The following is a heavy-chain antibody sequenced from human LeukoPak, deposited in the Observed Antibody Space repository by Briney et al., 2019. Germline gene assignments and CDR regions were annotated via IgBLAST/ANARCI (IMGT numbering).Heavy chain of an antibody. Sequence: ASVKVSCKASGGTFSSYAISWVRQAPGQGLEWMGWINPNSGGTNYAQKFQGWVTMTRDTSISTAYMELSRLRSDDTAVYYCARGRNVLRYFDWYGANWFDPWGQGTLVTVSS. D-gene: IGHD3-9*01. CDR2: INPNSGGT. CDR1: GGTFSSYA. V-gene: IGHV1-2*04. J-gene: IGHJ5*02. CDR3: ARGRNVLRYFDWYGANWFDP.